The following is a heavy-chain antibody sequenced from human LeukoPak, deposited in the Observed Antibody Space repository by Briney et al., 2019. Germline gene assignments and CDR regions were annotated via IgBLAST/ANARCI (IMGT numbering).Heavy chain of an antibody. J-gene: IGHJ4*02. V-gene: IGHV4-59*08. CDR2: IYYSGST. Sequence: ASETLSLTCTVSGGSISSYYWSWIRQPPGKGLEWIGYIYYSGSTNYNPSLKSRVTISVDTSKNQFSLKLSSVTAADTAVYYCARVNGVRVGHSYGYTFDYWGQGTLVTVSS. CDR3: ARVNGVRVGHSYGYTFDY. CDR1: GGSISSYY. D-gene: IGHD5-18*01.